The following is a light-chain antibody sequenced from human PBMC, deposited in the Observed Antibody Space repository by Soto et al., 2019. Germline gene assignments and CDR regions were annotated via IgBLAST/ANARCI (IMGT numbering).Light chain of an antibody. CDR3: QRYDNVPLT. CDR1: QDISNY. CDR2: DAI. Sequence: DIQMTQSPSSLSASVGDRVTITCQASQDISNYLKWYQQKPGKAPKLLIYDAINLETGVPSRFSGSGSGTDFTVTISSLQPEDIATYYCQRYDNVPLTFGGGTRVEIK. V-gene: IGKV1-33*01. J-gene: IGKJ4*01.